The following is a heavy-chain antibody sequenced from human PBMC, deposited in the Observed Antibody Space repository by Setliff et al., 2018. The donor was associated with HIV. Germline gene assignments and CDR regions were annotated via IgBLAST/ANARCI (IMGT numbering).Heavy chain of an antibody. V-gene: IGHV3-15*05. CDR3: TLYYESSGYLADFDY. Sequence: PGGSLRLSCAASGFTFTNAWMSWVRQAPGKGLEWVGRMKSKTDGGTTDYSAPVKGRFTISRDDSRNTLYLQMNSLKSEDTAVYYCTLYYESSGYLADFDYWGQGA. CDR2: MKSKTDGGTT. CDR1: GFTFTNAW. D-gene: IGHD3-22*01. J-gene: IGHJ4*02.